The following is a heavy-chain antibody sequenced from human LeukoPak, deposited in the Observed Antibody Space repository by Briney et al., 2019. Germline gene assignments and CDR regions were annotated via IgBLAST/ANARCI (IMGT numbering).Heavy chain of an antibody. CDR3: ARGPPLFDP. CDR1: GFTFSDYY. V-gene: IGHV3-11*04. Sequence: GGSLRLSCAASGFTFSDYYMTWFRQAPGKGLEWVSYITSSGGTIFYTDSVKGRFIVSRDNAESSLYLQMNILRAEDTAVYYCARGPPLFDPWGQGTLVAVSS. CDR2: ITSSGGTI. J-gene: IGHJ5*02.